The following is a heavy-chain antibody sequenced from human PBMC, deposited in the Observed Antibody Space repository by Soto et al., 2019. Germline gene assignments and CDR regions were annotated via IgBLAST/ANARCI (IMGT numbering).Heavy chain of an antibody. CDR2: IYYSRST. D-gene: IGHD6-19*01. J-gene: IGHJ4*02. V-gene: IGHV4-59*01. CDR3: ASTAHSSGWYSGGFDY. Sequence: QVQLQESGPGLVKPSETLSLTCTVSGGSISSYYWSWIRQPPGKGLEWIGYIYYSRSTNYNPSLKSRVTISVDTSKNQFSLKLSSVTAADTAVYYCASTAHSSGWYSGGFDYWGQGTLVTVSS. CDR1: GGSISSYY.